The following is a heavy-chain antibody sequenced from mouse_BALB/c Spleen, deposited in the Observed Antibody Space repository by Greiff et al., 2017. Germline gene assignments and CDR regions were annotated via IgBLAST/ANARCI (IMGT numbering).Heavy chain of an antibody. D-gene: IGHD4-1*01. V-gene: IGHV1S81*02. J-gene: IGHJ2*01. CDR3: ARDGTSFDY. Sequence: QVQLQQSGAELARPGASVKLSCKASGYTFTSYWMHWVKQRPGQGLEWIGEINPSNGRTNYNEKFKSKATLTVDKSSSTAYMQLSSLTSEDSAVYYCARDGTSFDYWGQGTTLTVSS. CDR2: INPSNGRT. CDR1: GYTFTSYW.